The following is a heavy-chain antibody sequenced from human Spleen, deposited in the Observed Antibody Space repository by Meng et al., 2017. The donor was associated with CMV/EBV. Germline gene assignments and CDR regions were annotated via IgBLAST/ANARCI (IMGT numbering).Heavy chain of an antibody. D-gene: IGHD6-13*01. Sequence: GESLKISCAASGFTFSSYWMHWVRQAPGKGLEWVSSISSSSSYIYYVDSVKGRFTISRDNAKNSLYLQMNSLRAEDTAVYYCARSDAYRSSWYGDYWGQGTLVTVSS. V-gene: IGHV3-21*01. CDR3: ARSDAYRSSWYGDY. CDR1: GFTFSSYW. J-gene: IGHJ4*02. CDR2: ISSSSSYI.